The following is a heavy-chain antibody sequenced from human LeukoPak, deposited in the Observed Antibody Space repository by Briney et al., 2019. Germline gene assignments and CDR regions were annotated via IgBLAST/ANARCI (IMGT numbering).Heavy chain of an antibody. CDR1: GFTFSSYA. D-gene: IGHD3-22*01. CDR2: IKSKTDGGTT. Sequence: GGSLRLSCAASGFTFSSYAMSWVRPAPRKGLAWVGRIKSKTDGGTTDYAAPVKGRFPISRDDSKNTLDLQMNSPKTEDTAVYYCTTVDYYDSSGYWDAFDIWGQGTMVTVSS. CDR3: TTVDYYDSSGYWDAFDI. V-gene: IGHV3-15*01. J-gene: IGHJ3*02.